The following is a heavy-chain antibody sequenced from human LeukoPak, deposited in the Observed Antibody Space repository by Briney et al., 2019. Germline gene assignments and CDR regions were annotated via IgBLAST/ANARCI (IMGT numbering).Heavy chain of an antibody. J-gene: IGHJ4*02. Sequence: GGSLRLSCAVSGFTLSRYTMNWVRQAPGKGLEWVSYIDSSSGAIYSADSVKGRFTISRDIAKNSLYLQMNSLRAEDTAVYYCASWAGAAAGFSGPLDYWGQGTLVTVSS. CDR2: IDSSSGAI. V-gene: IGHV3-48*01. D-gene: IGHD6-13*01. CDR3: ASWAGAAAGFSGPLDY. CDR1: GFTLSRYT.